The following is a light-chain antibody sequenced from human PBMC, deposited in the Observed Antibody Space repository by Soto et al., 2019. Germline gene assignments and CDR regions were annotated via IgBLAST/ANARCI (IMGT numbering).Light chain of an antibody. J-gene: IGLJ2*01. CDR3: SSYAGSNNLV. CDR1: ISDVAGYNY. CDR2: DVT. V-gene: IGLV2-11*01. Sequence: QSVLTQPRSVSGSPRQSVTISCTGTISDVAGYNYVSWYQHHPGKAPKLLISDVTKRPSWVPDRFSGSKSGSTASLTISELQAEDEADYYCSSYAGSNNLVFGGGTKLTVL.